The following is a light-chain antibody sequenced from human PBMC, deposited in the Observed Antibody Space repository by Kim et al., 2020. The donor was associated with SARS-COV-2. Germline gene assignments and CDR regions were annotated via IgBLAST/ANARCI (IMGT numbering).Light chain of an antibody. CDR2: YDS. J-gene: IGLJ1*01. V-gene: IGLV3-21*04. Sequence: SYELTQPPSVSVAPGKTAGITCGGDSIESKSVHWYHQKPGQAPVLVIYYDSDRPSGIPERFSGSNSGNTATLTISRVEAGDEADYYCQVWDSSSDHYVFG. CDR3: QVWDSSSDHYV. CDR1: SIESKS.